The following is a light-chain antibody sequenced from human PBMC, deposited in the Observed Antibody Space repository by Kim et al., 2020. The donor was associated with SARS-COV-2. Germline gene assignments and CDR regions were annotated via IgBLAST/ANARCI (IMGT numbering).Light chain of an antibody. CDR3: HQYNDHELT. Sequence: DIQMTQSPSTLSASVGDRVTITCRASQNINTWLAWYQKKPGKAPQVLIYDASNLASGVPSRFSGSGSGTDFTLTISSLQPDDFARYYCHQYNDHELTFGGGTKVDIK. CDR1: QNINTW. V-gene: IGKV1-5*01. CDR2: DAS. J-gene: IGKJ4*01.